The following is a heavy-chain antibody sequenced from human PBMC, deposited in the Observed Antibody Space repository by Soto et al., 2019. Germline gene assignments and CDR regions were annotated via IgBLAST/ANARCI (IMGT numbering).Heavy chain of an antibody. Sequence: QITVKESGPTLVKPTQTRTLTCTFSGFSLNTSGEGVGWIRQPPGKALEWLVVIYWDDDKRYSPSLKSRLTITKDTSKNQVLLTMTNMDPVDTATYYCTHVDRSAARLDFWGQGTLVTVSS. CDR1: GFSLNTSGEG. CDR3: THVDRSAARLDF. V-gene: IGHV2-5*02. CDR2: IYWDDDK. J-gene: IGHJ4*02. D-gene: IGHD3-22*01.